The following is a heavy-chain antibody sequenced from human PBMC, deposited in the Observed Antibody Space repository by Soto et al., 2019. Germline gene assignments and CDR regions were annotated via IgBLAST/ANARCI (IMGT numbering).Heavy chain of an antibody. Sequence: SETLSLTCTVSGGSISSGSYYWGWIRQPPGKGLEWIGSIYYGGSTYYNPSLKSRVTISVDTSKNQFSLKLSSVTAADTAVFYCVRQDYGSGSQNSFDPWGQGTLVTVSS. J-gene: IGHJ5*02. CDR2: IYYGGST. CDR1: GGSISSGSYY. CDR3: VRQDYGSGSQNSFDP. V-gene: IGHV4-39*01. D-gene: IGHD3-10*01.